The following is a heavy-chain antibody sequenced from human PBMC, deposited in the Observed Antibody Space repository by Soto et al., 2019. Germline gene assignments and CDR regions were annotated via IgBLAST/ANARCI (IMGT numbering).Heavy chain of an antibody. Sequence: PGGSLRLSCAASGFTFSSYGMHWVRQAPGKGLEWVAVISYDGSNKYYADSVKGRFTISRDNSKNTLYLQMNSLRAEDTAVYYCAKSLTNFDSSGYFFDYWGQGTLVTVSS. D-gene: IGHD3-22*01. V-gene: IGHV3-30*18. CDR2: ISYDGSNK. CDR1: GFTFSSYG. CDR3: AKSLTNFDSSGYFFDY. J-gene: IGHJ4*02.